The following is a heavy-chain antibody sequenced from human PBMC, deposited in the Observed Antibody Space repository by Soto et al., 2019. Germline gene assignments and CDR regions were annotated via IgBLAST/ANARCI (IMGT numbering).Heavy chain of an antibody. CDR1: GGSISSSSYY. J-gene: IGHJ4*02. CDR2: IYYSGST. CDR3: ASSRSSFLAPFAY. V-gene: IGHV4-39*01. D-gene: IGHD6-6*01. Sequence: PSETLSLTCAVSGGSISSSSYYWGWIRQPPGKGLEWIGSIYYSGSTYYNPSLKSRVTISVDTSKNQFSLKLSSVTAADTAVYYCASSRSSFLAPFAYWGQGTLVTVSS.